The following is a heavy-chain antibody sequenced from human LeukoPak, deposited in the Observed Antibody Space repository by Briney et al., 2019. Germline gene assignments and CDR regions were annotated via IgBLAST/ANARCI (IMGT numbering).Heavy chain of an antibody. J-gene: IGHJ4*02. CDR2: IGISSGNT. D-gene: IGHD5-24*01. Sequence: GGSLRLSCAAPGFRFSDYSMNWVRQAPGKGLEWISYIGISSGNTKYADSVKGRFTISGDKARNSLYLQMNSLRVEDTAVYYCARDYKYAFDNWGQGTLVTVSS. V-gene: IGHV3-48*01. CDR1: GFRFSDYS. CDR3: ARDYKYAFDN.